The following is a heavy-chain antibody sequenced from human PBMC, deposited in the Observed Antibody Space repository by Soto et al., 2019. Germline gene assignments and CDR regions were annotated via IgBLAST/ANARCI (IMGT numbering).Heavy chain of an antibody. CDR1: GFTFSSYA. CDR3: AKAYGVSSSWYYYYYGMDV. J-gene: IGHJ6*02. V-gene: IGHV3-23*01. Sequence: PGGSLRLSCAASGFTFSSYAMSWVRQAPGKGLEWVSAISGSGGSTYYADSVKGRFTISRDNSKNTLYLQMNSLRAEDTAVYYCAKAYGVSSSWYYYYYGMDVWGQGTTVTVSS. CDR2: ISGSGGST. D-gene: IGHD6-13*01.